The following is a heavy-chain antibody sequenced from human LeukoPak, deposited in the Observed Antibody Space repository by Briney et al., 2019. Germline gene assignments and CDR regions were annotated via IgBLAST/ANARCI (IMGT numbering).Heavy chain of an antibody. V-gene: IGHV3-23*01. J-gene: IGHJ4*02. CDR2: ISGSGGST. Sequence: GGSLRLSCAASGFSFSRYGMQWVRQAPGKGLEWVSAISGSGGSTYYADSVKGRFTISRDNSKNTLYLQMNSLRAEDTAVYYCAKEGYYGSGSYYNGGEYYWGQGTLVTVSS. CDR3: AKEGYYGSGSYYNGGEYY. CDR1: GFSFSRYG. D-gene: IGHD3-10*01.